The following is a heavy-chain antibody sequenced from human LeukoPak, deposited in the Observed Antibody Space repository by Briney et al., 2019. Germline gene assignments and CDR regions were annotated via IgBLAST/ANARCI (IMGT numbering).Heavy chain of an antibody. CDR3: AKGKQWLVRRYYYCYMDV. CDR2: IRSNSGGI. Sequence: PRRSLRLSRAASGFTFYDYAMRWVPQAPGEGLGWGSGIRSNSGGIGYADYGKGRLTISRDNAKNSLYLQMNRLRAEDTALYYWAKGKQWLVRRYYYCYMDVWGKGTTVTVSS. J-gene: IGHJ6*03. D-gene: IGHD6-19*01. CDR1: GFTFYDYA. V-gene: IGHV3-9*01.